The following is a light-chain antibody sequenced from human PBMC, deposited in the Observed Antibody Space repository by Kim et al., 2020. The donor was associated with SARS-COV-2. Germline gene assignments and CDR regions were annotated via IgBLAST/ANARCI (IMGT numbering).Light chain of an antibody. J-gene: IGLJ3*02. Sequence: SYELTQPLSVSVALGQTARITCGGNNIGSKNVHWYQQKPGQAPVLVIQRDSNRPSGIPERFSGSNSGNMATLTISRAQAGDEADYFCQVWDSSTVVFGGGTQLTVL. CDR1: NIGSKN. CDR2: RDS. CDR3: QVWDSSTVV. V-gene: IGLV3-9*01.